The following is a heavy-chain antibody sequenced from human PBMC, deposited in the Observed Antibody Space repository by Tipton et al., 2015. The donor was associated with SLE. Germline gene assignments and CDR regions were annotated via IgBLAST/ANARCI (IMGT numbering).Heavy chain of an antibody. Sequence: LRLSCTVSGGPIRSYYWSWIRQPPGKGLEWIGCKYYSGSTNYNPSLKSRVTISVDTSKNQFSLKLRSVTAADTAVYYCARDPGGRTFDYWGQGTLVNVSS. J-gene: IGHJ4*02. CDR3: ARDPGGRTFDY. V-gene: IGHV4-59*01. CDR1: GGPIRSYY. CDR2: KYYSGST. D-gene: IGHD2-15*01.